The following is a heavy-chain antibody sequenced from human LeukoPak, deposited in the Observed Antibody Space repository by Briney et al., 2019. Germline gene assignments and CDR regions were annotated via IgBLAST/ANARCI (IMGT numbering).Heavy chain of an antibody. D-gene: IGHD3-3*01. CDR2: IYYSGST. J-gene: IGHJ4*02. CDR1: GGSVSSGSYY. Sequence: SETLSLTCTVSGGSVSSGSYYWSWIRQPPGKGLEWIGYIYYSGSTNYNPSLKSRVTISVDTSKNQFSLKLSSVTAADTAVYYCARDYEWLLKYWGQGTLVTVSS. CDR3: ARDYEWLLKY. V-gene: IGHV4-61*01.